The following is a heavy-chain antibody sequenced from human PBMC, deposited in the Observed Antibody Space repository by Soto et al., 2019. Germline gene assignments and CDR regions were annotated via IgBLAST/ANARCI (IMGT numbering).Heavy chain of an antibody. CDR1: GYTFTGYF. CDR2: INPNSGAT. V-gene: IGHV1-2*02. CDR3: ARGRGSGSWPATQL. Sequence: ASVKVSCKASGYTFTGYFMHWVRQAPGQGLEWMGWINPNSGATKYAQKFQGRVTLSRDTSIRTAYMELSGLRSDDTAVYYCARGRGSGSWPATQLWGQGTLVTVSS. D-gene: IGHD3-10*01. J-gene: IGHJ4*02.